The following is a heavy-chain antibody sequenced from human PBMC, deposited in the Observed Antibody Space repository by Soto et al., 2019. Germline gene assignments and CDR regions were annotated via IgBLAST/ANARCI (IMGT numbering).Heavy chain of an antibody. V-gene: IGHV3-30*05. CDR1: GFTFSTYG. CDR2: ISHDETYE. D-gene: IGHD3-16*01. CDR3: ATGPTFYYAY. Sequence: PGGSLRLSCAASGFTFSTYGMSWVRQAPGKGLEWVSVISHDETYENYSDSVKGRFTISRDTSKNTLYLQMNSLRPEDTAVYFCATGPTFYYAYWGQGTLVTVSS. J-gene: IGHJ4*02.